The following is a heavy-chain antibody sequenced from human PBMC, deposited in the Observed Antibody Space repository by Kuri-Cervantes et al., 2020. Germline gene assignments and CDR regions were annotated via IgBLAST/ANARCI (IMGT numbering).Heavy chain of an antibody. Sequence: ASVKVSCKASGYTFTSYYMHWVRQAPGQGLEWMGIINPSGGSTSYAQKFQGRVTMTRDTSTSTAYTELSSLRSEDTAAYYCARGAYDPTYYYYMDVWGKGTTVTVS. J-gene: IGHJ6*03. V-gene: IGHV1-46*01. D-gene: IGHD5-12*01. CDR1: GYTFTSYY. CDR2: INPSGGST. CDR3: ARGAYDPTYYYYMDV.